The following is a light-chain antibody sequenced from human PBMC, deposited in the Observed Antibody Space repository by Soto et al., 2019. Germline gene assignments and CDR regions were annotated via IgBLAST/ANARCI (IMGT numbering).Light chain of an antibody. J-gene: IGKJ1*01. CDR1: QSISNC. V-gene: IGKV1-5*01. CDR2: GAS. Sequence: DIEMTQSPSTLPSSLGDRATLSCRASQSISNCLAWYQRKPGPAPKVLIYGASTLQSGVPSRVSGCGTGIDFTLTSIRLQPDDFANYYWQNYNSYSFGQGTKVDI. CDR3: QNYNSYS.